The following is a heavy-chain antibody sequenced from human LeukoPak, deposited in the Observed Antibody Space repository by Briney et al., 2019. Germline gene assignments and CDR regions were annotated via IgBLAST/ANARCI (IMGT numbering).Heavy chain of an antibody. Sequence: GGSLRLSCAASGFTFSSYAMHWVRQAPGKGLEWVAFISYDGGNKYYADSVKGRFTMSRDNSKRTVYLQMNSLRAEDTAVYYCAKDRSSWYYPFDSWGQGTLVTVSS. CDR2: ISYDGGNK. V-gene: IGHV3-30-3*01. D-gene: IGHD3-3*01. CDR3: AKDRSSWYYPFDS. CDR1: GFTFSSYA. J-gene: IGHJ4*02.